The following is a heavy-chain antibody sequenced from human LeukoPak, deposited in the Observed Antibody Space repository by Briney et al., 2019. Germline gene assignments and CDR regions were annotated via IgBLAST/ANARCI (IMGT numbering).Heavy chain of an antibody. CDR2: IYYSGST. Sequence: SETLSLTCTVSGGSISSYYWSWIRQPPGKGLEWIGYIYYSGSTNYNPSLKSRVTISVDTSKNQFSLKLSSVTAADTAVYYCARRRRNYGSGSYFDYWGQGTLVTVSS. V-gene: IGHV4-59*08. D-gene: IGHD3-10*01. CDR3: ARRRRNYGSGSYFDY. J-gene: IGHJ4*02. CDR1: GGSISSYY.